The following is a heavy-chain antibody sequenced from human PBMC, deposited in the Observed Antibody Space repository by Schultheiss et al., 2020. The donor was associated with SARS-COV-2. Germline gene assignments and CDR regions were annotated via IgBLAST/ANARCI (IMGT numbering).Heavy chain of an antibody. Sequence: SETLSLTCTVSGGSISSYYWSWIRQPPGKGLEWIGYIYYSGSTNYNPSLKSRVTISVDTSKNQFSLKLSSVTAADTAVYYCAKDQGPSISGPDAFDIWGQGTLVTVSS. D-gene: IGHD3-10*01. V-gene: IGHV4-59*12. CDR3: AKDQGPSISGPDAFDI. J-gene: IGHJ4*02. CDR2: IYYSGST. CDR1: GGSISSYY.